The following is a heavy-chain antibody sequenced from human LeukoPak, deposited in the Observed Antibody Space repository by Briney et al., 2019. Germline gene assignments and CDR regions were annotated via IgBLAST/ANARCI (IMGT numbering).Heavy chain of an antibody. D-gene: IGHD3-22*01. V-gene: IGHV4-39*01. CDR1: GGSIRSSYYY. CDR2: IYDSGST. Sequence: PSETLSLTCTVSGGSIRSSYYYWGWIRQPPGKGLEWIGSIYDSGSTYYNPSLKSRVTISVDTSKNQFSLKLSSVTAADTAVYYCARVGNYYDSSGYSDYWGQGTLVTVSS. J-gene: IGHJ4*02. CDR3: ARVGNYYDSSGYSDY.